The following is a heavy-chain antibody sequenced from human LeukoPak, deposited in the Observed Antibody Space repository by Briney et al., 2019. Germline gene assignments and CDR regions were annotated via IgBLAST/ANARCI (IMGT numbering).Heavy chain of an antibody. CDR3: ARIPGYDSSGYLVTFDI. CDR1: GFTFDDYG. CDR2: INWNGGST. V-gene: IGHV3-20*04. D-gene: IGHD3-22*01. Sequence: SGGSLRLSCAASGFTFDDYGMSWVRQAPGKGLEWVSGINWNGGSTAYADSVKGRFTISRDNAKNSLYLQMNSLRAEDTALYYCARIPGYDSSGYLVTFDIWGQGTMVTVSS. J-gene: IGHJ3*02.